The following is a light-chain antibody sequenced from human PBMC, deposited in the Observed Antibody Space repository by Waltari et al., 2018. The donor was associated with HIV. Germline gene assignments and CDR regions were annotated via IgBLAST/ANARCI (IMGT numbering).Light chain of an antibody. V-gene: IGKV3D-15*01. CDR3: QQYNKWPPT. J-gene: IGKJ1*01. Sequence: EIVMTQSPATLSVSPGERATLSCRASETINNDLAWYQQKPGQAPRLLIHGASTRAAGIPARFSGSGSGTEFSLTNNYVQYEDFALYYCQQYNKWPPTFGQGTKVEIK. CDR1: ETINND. CDR2: GAS.